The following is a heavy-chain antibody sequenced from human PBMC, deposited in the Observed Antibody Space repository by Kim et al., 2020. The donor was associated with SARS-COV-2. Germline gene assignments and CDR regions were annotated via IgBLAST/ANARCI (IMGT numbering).Heavy chain of an antibody. CDR2: INTNTGNP. CDR1: GYTFNSYA. CDR3: ARVPSNSHFDY. J-gene: IGHJ4*02. D-gene: IGHD6-13*01. V-gene: IGHV7-4-1*02. Sequence: ASVKVSCKASGYTFNSYAIYWVRQAPGQGLEWMGWINTNTGNPTYAQGFTGRFFFSLDTSVTTAYLQISDLKAEDTAVYYCARVPSNSHFDYWGQGTLVT.